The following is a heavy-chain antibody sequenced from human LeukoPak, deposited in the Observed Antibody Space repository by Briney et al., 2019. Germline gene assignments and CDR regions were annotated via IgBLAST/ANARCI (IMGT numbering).Heavy chain of an antibody. D-gene: IGHD3-9*01. CDR3: ARADFDWRYYFDY. Sequence: PGRSLRLSCAASGFTFSSYWMSWVRQAPGKGLEWVANIKQDGSEKYYVDSVKGRFTISRDNAKNSLYLQMNSPRAEDTAVYYCARADFDWRYYFDYWGQGTLVTVSS. V-gene: IGHV3-7*04. J-gene: IGHJ4*02. CDR1: GFTFSSYW. CDR2: IKQDGSEK.